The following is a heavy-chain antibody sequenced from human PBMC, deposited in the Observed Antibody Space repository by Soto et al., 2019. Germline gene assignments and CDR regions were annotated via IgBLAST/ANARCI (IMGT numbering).Heavy chain of an antibody. V-gene: IGHV4-39*01. D-gene: IGHD2-15*01. CDR2: IYNSATT. CDR1: GGSVNSTNYY. Sequence: QLQLQESGPGLVKPSETLSLTCTVSGGSVNSTNYYWGWIRQPPGKGLEWMGSIYNSATTYYNPSLKSRVTITVDTSKNLFSLHLNAVTAADTAMYYCGRVVIAASAHPDFDYWGQGTLVTVSS. J-gene: IGHJ4*02. CDR3: GRVVIAASAHPDFDY.